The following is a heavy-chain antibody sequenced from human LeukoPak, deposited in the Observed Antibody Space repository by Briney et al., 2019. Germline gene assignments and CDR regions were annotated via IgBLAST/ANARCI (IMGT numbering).Heavy chain of an antibody. CDR3: AKAVALGYCSSTSCYGFDY. CDR1: GFTFTSYA. J-gene: IGHJ4*02. V-gene: IGHV3-23*01. CDR2: ISGSGGST. D-gene: IGHD2-2*01. Sequence: GGSLRLSCAASGFTFTSYAISWVRQAPGKGLEWVSAISGSGGSTYYADSVKGRFTITRDNSKNTLYLQMNNLRAEDTAVYYCAKAVALGYCSSTSCYGFDYWGQGTLVTVSS.